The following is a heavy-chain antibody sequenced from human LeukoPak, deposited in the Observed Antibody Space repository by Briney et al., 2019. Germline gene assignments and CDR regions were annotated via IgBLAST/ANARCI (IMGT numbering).Heavy chain of an antibody. Sequence: GGSLRLSCAASGFTFSDYYMSWIRQAPGKGLEWVSYISSSSSYTNYADSVKGRFTISRDNAKNSLYLQMNSPRAEDTAVYYCARDRAAAGNYYYYGMDVWGKGTTVTVSS. J-gene: IGHJ6*04. CDR2: ISSSSSYT. CDR3: ARDRAAAGNYYYYGMDV. V-gene: IGHV3-11*06. CDR1: GFTFSDYY. D-gene: IGHD6-13*01.